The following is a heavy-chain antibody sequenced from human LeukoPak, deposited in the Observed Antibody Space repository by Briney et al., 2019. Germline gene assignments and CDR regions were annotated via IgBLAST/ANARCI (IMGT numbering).Heavy chain of an antibody. V-gene: IGHV4-59*01. CDR2: IYYSGST. J-gene: IGHJ4*02. CDR3: ARGARSSGSYYGY. CDR1: GGSISSYY. Sequence: SETLALTCTVSGGSISSYYWSWIRQPPGKGLEWIGYIYYSGSTSYNPSLKSRVTISVDTSKNQFSLKLSSVTAADTAAYYCARGARSSGSYYGYWGQGTLVTVSS. D-gene: IGHD3-10*01.